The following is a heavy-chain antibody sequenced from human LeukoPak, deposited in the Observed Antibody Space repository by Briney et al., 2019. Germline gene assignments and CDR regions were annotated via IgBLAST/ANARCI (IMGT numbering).Heavy chain of an antibody. Sequence: GASVKVSCKASGYTFTRYDINWVRQATGQGLEWMGWMNPNSGNTGYAQKFQGRVTMTRNTSISTAYMELSSLRSEDTAVYYCARVPRDSSSVYYYYYYMDVWGKGTTVTVSS. V-gene: IGHV1-8*01. CDR2: MNPNSGNT. CDR1: GYTFTRYD. D-gene: IGHD6-6*01. CDR3: ARVPRDSSSVYYYYYYMDV. J-gene: IGHJ6*03.